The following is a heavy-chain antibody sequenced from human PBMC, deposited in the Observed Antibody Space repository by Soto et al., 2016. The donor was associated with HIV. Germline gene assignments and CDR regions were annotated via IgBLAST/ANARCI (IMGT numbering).Heavy chain of an antibody. CDR1: GFTFSSYA. V-gene: IGHV3-23*01. Sequence: EVQLLESGGGLVQPGGSLRLSCAASGFTFSSYAMSWVRQAPGKGLEWVSAISGSGGSTYYADSVKGRFTISRDNSKNTLYLQMNSLRAEDTAVYYCARGPYSSSWYAMDVWGQGTTVTVSS. CDR2: ISGSGGST. J-gene: IGHJ6*02. CDR3: ARGPYSSSWYAMDV. D-gene: IGHD6-13*01.